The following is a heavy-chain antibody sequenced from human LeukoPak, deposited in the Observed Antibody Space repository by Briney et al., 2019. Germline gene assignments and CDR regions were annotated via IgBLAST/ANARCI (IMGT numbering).Heavy chain of an antibody. J-gene: IGHJ3*02. CDR1: GGPISSYY. Sequence: SETLSLTCTVSGGPISSYYCSWIRQPPGKGLEWIGYIYYSGSTNYNPSLKSRVTISVDTSKNQFSLKLSSVTAADTAVYYCARAAPWFGEFDAFDIWGQGTMVTVSS. CDR2: IYYSGST. CDR3: ARAAPWFGEFDAFDI. D-gene: IGHD3-10*01. V-gene: IGHV4-59*01.